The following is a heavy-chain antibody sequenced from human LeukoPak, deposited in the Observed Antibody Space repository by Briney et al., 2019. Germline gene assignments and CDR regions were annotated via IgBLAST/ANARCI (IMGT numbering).Heavy chain of an antibody. CDR2: IYYSGST. Sequence: SETLSLTCTVSGGSISSYYWSWIRQPPGKGLEWIGYIYYSGSTNYNPSLKSRVTISVDTSKNQFSLKLSSVTAADTAVYCCARWVGATWFDPWGQGTLVTVSS. V-gene: IGHV4-59*08. J-gene: IGHJ5*02. CDR3: ARWVGATWFDP. D-gene: IGHD1-26*01. CDR1: GGSISSYY.